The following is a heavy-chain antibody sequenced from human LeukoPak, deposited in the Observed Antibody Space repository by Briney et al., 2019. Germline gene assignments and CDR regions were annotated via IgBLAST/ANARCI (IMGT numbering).Heavy chain of an antibody. Sequence: GGSLRLSCAASGFTFSDYYMSWIRQAPGKGLGVVSCISSSGSTIYYADSVKGRFTISRDNAKNSLYLQMNSLRAEDTAVYYCARGVVSGVPVAFYYGMDVWGQGTTVTVSS. V-gene: IGHV3-11*01. CDR1: GFTFSDYY. D-gene: IGHD3-3*01. J-gene: IGHJ6*02. CDR3: ARGVVSGVPVAFYYGMDV. CDR2: ISSSGSTI.